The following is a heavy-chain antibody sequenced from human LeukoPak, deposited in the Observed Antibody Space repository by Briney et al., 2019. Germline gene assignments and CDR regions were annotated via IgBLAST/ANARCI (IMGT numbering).Heavy chain of an antibody. CDR2: LGTNGDT. D-gene: IGHD6-6*01. Sequence: GGSLRLSCVASGFSFSTYDMYWVRQAAGRGPEWVSALGTNGDTYYLGSVKGRFTISRENGKNSLYLQMNSLGVDDTAVYYCAREWRGIASHYHGMDLWGQGTTVTVSS. J-gene: IGHJ6*02. CDR1: GFSFSTYD. V-gene: IGHV3-13*01. CDR3: AREWRGIASHYHGMDL.